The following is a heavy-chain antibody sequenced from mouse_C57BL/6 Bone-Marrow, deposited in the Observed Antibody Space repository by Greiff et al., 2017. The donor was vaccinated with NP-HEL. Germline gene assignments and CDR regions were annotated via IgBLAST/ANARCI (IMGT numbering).Heavy chain of an antibody. V-gene: IGHV3-8*01. J-gene: IGHJ1*03. CDR2: ISYSGST. CDR3: AKTLYYGRSYWYFDV. Sequence: VQLKESGPGLAKPSQTLSLTCSVTGYSITSDYWNWIRKFPGNKLEYMGYISYSGSTYYNPSLKSRISITRDTSKNQYYLQLNSVTTEDTATYYCAKTLYYGRSYWYFDVWGTGTTVTVSS. D-gene: IGHD1-1*01. CDR1: GYSITSDY.